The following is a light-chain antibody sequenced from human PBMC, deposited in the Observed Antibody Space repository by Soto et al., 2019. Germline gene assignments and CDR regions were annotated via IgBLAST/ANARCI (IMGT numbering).Light chain of an antibody. CDR2: GAS. CDR3: QHHIDGHVI. J-gene: IGKJ2*01. Sequence: EIVLTQSPVTLSVSPGDGATLSCRASQTVGSDLAWYQQKPGQAPRLLIYGASTRATGVPARFSGSGSGTEFTLTMDTVQSEDFAVYYCQHHIDGHVIFGQGT. CDR1: QTVGSD. V-gene: IGKV3-15*01.